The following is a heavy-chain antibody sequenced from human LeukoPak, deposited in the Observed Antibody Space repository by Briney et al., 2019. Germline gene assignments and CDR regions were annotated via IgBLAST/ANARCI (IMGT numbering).Heavy chain of an antibody. CDR1: GFTFSSYG. Sequence: GGSLRLSCAASGFTFSSYGMSWVRQAPGKGLEWVSAISGSGGSTYYADSVKGRFTISRDNSKNTLYLQMNSLRTEDTAVYYCAKQYCSSTSCYFRTNWFDPWGQGTLVTVSS. V-gene: IGHV3-23*01. D-gene: IGHD2-2*01. J-gene: IGHJ5*02. CDR3: AKQYCSSTSCYFRTNWFDP. CDR2: ISGSGGST.